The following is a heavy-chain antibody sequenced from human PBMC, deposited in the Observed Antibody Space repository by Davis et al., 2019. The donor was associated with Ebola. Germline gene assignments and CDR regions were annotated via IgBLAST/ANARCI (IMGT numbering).Heavy chain of an antibody. Sequence: GESLKISCAASGFTFSSYWMSWVRQAPGKGLEWVANIKQDGSEKYYVDSVKGRFTISRDNSKNTLYLQMNSLRAEDTAVYYCAKDYSDFLYYYGMDVWGQGTTVTVSS. D-gene: IGHD3-9*01. CDR2: IKQDGSEK. CDR1: GFTFSSYW. J-gene: IGHJ6*02. V-gene: IGHV3-7*01. CDR3: AKDYSDFLYYYGMDV.